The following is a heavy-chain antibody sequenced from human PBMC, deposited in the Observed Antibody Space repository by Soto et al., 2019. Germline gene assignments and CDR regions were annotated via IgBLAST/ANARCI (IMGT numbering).Heavy chain of an antibody. CDR1: GGSISSGGYY. V-gene: IGHV4-31*03. CDR3: ARDLGIVVVPAAMVGNWFDP. Sequence: PSETLSLTCTVSGGSISSGGYYWSWIRQHPGKGLEWIGYIYYSGSTYYDPSLKSRVTISVDTSKNQFSLKLSSVTAADTAVYYCARDLGIVVVPAAMVGNWFDPWGQGTLVTAPQ. CDR2: IYYSGST. J-gene: IGHJ5*02. D-gene: IGHD2-2*01.